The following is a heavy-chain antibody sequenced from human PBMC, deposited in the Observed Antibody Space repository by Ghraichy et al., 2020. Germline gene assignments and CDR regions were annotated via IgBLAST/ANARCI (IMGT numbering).Heavy chain of an antibody. CDR2: IFYSGST. J-gene: IGHJ4*02. V-gene: IGHV4-39*01. D-gene: IGHD5-24*01. CDR3: ARRPVESYFDY. CDR1: GGSISSSSYH. Sequence: SLTCTVSGGSISSSSYHWGWIRQPPGKGLEWIGSIFYSGSTYYNPSLKSRVTISVDTSKNQFSLKLSSVTAADTAVYYCARRPVESYFDYWGQGTLVTVSS.